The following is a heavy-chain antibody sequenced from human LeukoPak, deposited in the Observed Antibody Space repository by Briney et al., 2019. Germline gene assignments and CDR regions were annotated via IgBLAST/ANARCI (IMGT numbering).Heavy chain of an antibody. Sequence: PGGSLRLSCAATGFTFTNYALTWVRQPPGKGLEWVSVISVTGTRTYYADSVEGRFTISRDNSKNTVYLQMNSLRAEDTAVYYCASGGRISSWGQGTLVTVSS. CDR3: ASGGRISS. J-gene: IGHJ4*02. CDR2: ISVTGTRT. CDR1: GFTFTNYA. D-gene: IGHD3-16*01. V-gene: IGHV3-23*01.